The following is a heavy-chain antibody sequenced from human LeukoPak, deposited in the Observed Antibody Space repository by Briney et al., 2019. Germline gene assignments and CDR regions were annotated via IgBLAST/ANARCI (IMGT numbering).Heavy chain of an antibody. D-gene: IGHD3-16*01. CDR3: ARGGGYYYMDV. J-gene: IGHJ6*03. Sequence: GGSLRLSCAASGFTFSNYGMHWVRQAPGKGLEWVAVISYDGIYKYYADPVKGRFTISRDNSKNTLYLQMNSLRPEDTAMYYCARGGGYYYMDVWGKGTTVTVSS. CDR2: ISYDGIYK. V-gene: IGHV3-30*03. CDR1: GFTFSNYG.